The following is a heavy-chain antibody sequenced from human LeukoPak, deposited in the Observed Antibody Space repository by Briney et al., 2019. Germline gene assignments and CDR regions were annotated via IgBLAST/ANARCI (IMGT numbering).Heavy chain of an antibody. CDR2: TYYRSKRYN. J-gene: IGHJ3*02. CDR3: ATTVETGDAFDI. V-gene: IGHV6-1*01. CDR1: GDSVSSNSAA. D-gene: IGHD1-1*01. Sequence: SQTLSLTCAISGDSVSSNSAAWSWIRLSPSRGLEWLRTTYYRSKRYNDYAVSVRSRITINPDTSKNLFSLQLNSVTPEDTAEYYCATTVETGDAFDIWGPGTRVTVSS.